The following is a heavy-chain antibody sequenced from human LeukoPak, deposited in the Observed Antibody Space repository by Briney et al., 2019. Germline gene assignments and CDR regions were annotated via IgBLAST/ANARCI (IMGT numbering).Heavy chain of an antibody. Sequence: SETLSLTCTVSGGSISSSSYYWGWIRQPPGKGLEWIGSIYYSGSTYYNPSLKSRVTISVDTSKNQFSLKLSSVTAADTAVYYCARLTTVLRFGELSYYYYYGMDVWGKGTTVTVSS. CDR2: IYYSGST. V-gene: IGHV4-39*01. CDR3: ARLTTVLRFGELSYYYYYGMDV. CDR1: GGSISSSSYY. J-gene: IGHJ6*04. D-gene: IGHD3-10*01.